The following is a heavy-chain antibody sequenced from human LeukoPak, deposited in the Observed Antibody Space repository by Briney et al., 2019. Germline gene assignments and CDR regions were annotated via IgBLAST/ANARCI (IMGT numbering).Heavy chain of an antibody. Sequence: PGGSLRLSCSASGFTFSNYAMHWVRQAPGKGLEYVSAMNGRFTISRDNSKNTLYLQMSSLRAEDTAVYYRVKTTGYSSDPLDCWGQGTLVTVSP. CDR1: GFTFSNYA. V-gene: IGHV3-64D*06. J-gene: IGHJ4*02. CDR3: VKTTGYSSDPLDC. D-gene: IGHD6-19*01.